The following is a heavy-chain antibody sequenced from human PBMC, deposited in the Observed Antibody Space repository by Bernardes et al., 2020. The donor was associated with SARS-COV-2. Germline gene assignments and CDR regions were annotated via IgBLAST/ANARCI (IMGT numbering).Heavy chain of an antibody. CDR1: GYTFTSYD. CDR3: ARAVRYFDWFGGSYYYYGMDV. Sequence: ASVKVSCKASGYTFTSYDINWVRQATGQGLEWMGWMNPNSGNTGYAQKFQGRVTMTRNTSISTAYMELSSLRSEDTAVYYCARAVRYFDWFGGSYYYYGMDVWGQGTTVTVSS. V-gene: IGHV1-8*01. J-gene: IGHJ6*02. D-gene: IGHD3-9*01. CDR2: MNPNSGNT.